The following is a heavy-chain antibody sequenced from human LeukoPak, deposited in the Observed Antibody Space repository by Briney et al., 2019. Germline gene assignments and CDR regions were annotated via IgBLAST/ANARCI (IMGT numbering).Heavy chain of an antibody. CDR1: GFTFSSYA. V-gene: IGHV3-23*01. CDR3: VKFRGIQHYNYHMDV. D-gene: IGHD3-10*01. Sequence: GGSLRLSCVASGFTFSSYAMSWVRQAPGKGLEWVSGLTGSGGNTYYADSVKVRFTISRDNSKNTLSLQMNSLRAEDAAVYYCVKFRGIQHYNYHMDVWGKGTTVTVSS. CDR2: LTGSGGNT. J-gene: IGHJ6*03.